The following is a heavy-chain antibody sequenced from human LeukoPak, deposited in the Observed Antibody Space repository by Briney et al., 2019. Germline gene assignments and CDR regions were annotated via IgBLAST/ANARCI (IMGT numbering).Heavy chain of an antibody. CDR1: GFTFSSCG. D-gene: IGHD2-2*01. Sequence: GGSLRLSCAASGFTFSSCGMHWVRQAPGKGLEWVAFIRYDGGNKYYADSVKGRFTISRDNSKNTLYLQMNSLRAEDTAVYYCAKDEVVPSYYFIDVWGKGTTVTVSS. CDR2: IRYDGGNK. CDR3: AKDEVVPSYYFIDV. V-gene: IGHV3-30*02. J-gene: IGHJ6*03.